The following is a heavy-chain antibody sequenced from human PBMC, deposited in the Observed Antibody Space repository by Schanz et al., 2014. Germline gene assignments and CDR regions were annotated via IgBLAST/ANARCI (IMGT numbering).Heavy chain of an antibody. V-gene: IGHV3-30*18. J-gene: IGHJ6*02. CDR2: ISYDGNNE. CDR1: GFTFSSYG. Sequence: QVQLVESGGGVVQPGRSRRLSCEASGFTFSSYGMHWVRQAPGKGLEWVAVISYDGNNEDYADSVKGRFSISRDNSQNTLYLQMDSLRPEDTAVYFCAKDTGYCHGGACYCFEYWGQGTTVTVS. CDR3: AKDTGYCHGGACYCFEY. D-gene: IGHD2-8*02.